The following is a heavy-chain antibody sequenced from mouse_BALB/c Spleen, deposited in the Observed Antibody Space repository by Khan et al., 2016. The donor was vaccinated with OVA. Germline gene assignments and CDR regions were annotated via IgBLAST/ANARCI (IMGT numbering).Heavy chain of an antibody. D-gene: IGHD1-2*01. CDR2: INTYTGEP. J-gene: IGHJ4*01. CDR3: ARKVGYRYAMDY. V-gene: IGHV9-3-1*01. Sequence: QIQLVQSGPELKKPGETVKISCKASGYTFTNYGMNWVKQAPGKGLKWMGWINTYTGEPTYADDFKGRFAFSLETSASTAYLQINNLKNEDTATYYGARKVGYRYAMDYWGQGTSVTVSS. CDR1: GYTFTNYG.